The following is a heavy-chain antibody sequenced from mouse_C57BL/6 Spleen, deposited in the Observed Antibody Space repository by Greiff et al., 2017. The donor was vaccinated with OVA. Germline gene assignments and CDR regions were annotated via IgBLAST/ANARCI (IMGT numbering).Heavy chain of an antibody. V-gene: IGHV3-6*01. CDR3: ARDNYGNYEDYFDY. CDR1: GYSITSGYY. J-gene: IGHJ2*01. Sequence: EVQLVESGPGLVKPSQSLSLTCSVTGYSITSGYYWNWIRQFPGNKLEWMGYISYDGSNNYNPSLKNRISITRDTSKNQFFLKLNSVTTEDTATYYCARDNYGNYEDYFDYWGQGTTLTVSS. CDR2: ISYDGSN. D-gene: IGHD2-1*01.